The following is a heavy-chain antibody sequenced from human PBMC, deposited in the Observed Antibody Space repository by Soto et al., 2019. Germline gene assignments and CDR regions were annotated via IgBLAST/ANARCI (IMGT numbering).Heavy chain of an antibody. CDR1: GGSISSYY. J-gene: IGHJ6*02. CDR2: IYTSGST. V-gene: IGHV4-4*07. CDR3: ARVRIAARTGAYGMDV. D-gene: IGHD6-6*01. Sequence: TLSLTCTVSGGSISSYYWSWIRQPAGKGLEWIGRIYTSGSTNYNPSLKSRVTMSVDTSKNQFSLKLSSVTAADTAVYYCARVRIAARTGAYGMDVWGQGTTVTVSS.